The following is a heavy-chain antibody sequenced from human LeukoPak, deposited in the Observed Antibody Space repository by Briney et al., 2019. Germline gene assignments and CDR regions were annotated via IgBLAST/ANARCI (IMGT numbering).Heavy chain of an antibody. V-gene: IGHV4-34*01. D-gene: IGHD6-13*01. CDR2: INHSGST. J-gene: IGHJ4*02. CDR3: ARRPVAAAGKIDY. Sequence: SETLSLTCAVYGGSFSGYYWSWIRQPPGKGLEWIGEINHSGSTNYNPSLKSRVTISVDTSKNQFPLKLSSVTAADTAVYYCARRPVAAAGKIDYWGQGTLVTVSS. CDR1: GGSFSGYY.